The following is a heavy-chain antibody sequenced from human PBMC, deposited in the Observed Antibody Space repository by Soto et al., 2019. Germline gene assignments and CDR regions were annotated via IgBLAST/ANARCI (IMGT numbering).Heavy chain of an antibody. CDR1: GGSISSYY. D-gene: IGHD2-15*01. Sequence: SETLSLTCTVSGGSISSYYWSWIRQPPGKGLEWIGYIYYSGSTNYNPSLKSRVTISVDKSKNQFSLKLSSVTAADTAVYYCARTQVAAIDYWGQGTLVTVSS. CDR3: ARTQVAAIDY. J-gene: IGHJ4*02. V-gene: IGHV4-59*12. CDR2: IYYSGST.